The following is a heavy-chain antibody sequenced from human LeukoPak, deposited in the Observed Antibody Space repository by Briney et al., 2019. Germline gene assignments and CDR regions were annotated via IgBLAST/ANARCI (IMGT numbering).Heavy chain of an antibody. D-gene: IGHD3-22*01. Sequence: PGGSLRLSCAASGFTFSSYSMNWVRQAPGKGLEWVSSISSSSSYIYYADSVKGRFTISRDNAKNSLYLQMNSLRAEDTAVYYYARDGHDSSGYYHWGQGTLVTVSS. CDR3: ARDGHDSSGYYH. V-gene: IGHV3-21*01. CDR1: GFTFSSYS. J-gene: IGHJ5*02. CDR2: ISSSSSYI.